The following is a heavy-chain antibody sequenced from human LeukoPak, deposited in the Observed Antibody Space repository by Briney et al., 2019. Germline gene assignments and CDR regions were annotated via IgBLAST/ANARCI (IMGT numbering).Heavy chain of an antibody. CDR2: IPACGGST. CDR3: ANLTYSASWYYFDF. CDR1: GFTYSSYA. Sequence: GGSLRLSCAASGFTYSSYAVIGLRQAPGKGLEWVSAIPACGGSTYYADSVKGRFTISRDNSKNTPYLQMNSLRAEDTAVYYCANLTYSASWYYFDFWGQGTLVTVSS. D-gene: IGHD6-13*01. V-gene: IGHV3-23*01. J-gene: IGHJ4*02.